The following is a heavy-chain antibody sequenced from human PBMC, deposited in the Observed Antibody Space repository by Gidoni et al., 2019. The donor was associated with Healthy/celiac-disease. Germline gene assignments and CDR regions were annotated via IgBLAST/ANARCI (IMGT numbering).Heavy chain of an antibody. CDR2: IIPIFGTA. CDR1: GSNFSSYA. J-gene: IGHJ6*02. D-gene: IGHD4-17*01. Sequence: QVQLVQSGAEVKKPGSSVKVSCKASGSNFSSYAIGWVRQAPGQGLEWMGGIIPIFGTANYAQKFQGRVTITADESTSTAYMELSSLRSEDTAVYYCARGIPTLPMTTVVQYYYYGMDVWGQGTTVTVSS. CDR3: ARGIPTLPMTTVVQYYYYGMDV. V-gene: IGHV1-69*01.